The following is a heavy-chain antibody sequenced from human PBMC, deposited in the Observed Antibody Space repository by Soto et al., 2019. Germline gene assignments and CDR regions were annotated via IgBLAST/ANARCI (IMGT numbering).Heavy chain of an antibody. CDR1: AFGFSSLE. D-gene: IGHD2-2*01. Sequence: PAGSLRLSCAASAFGFSSLEMNWVRPAPGKGLEWVSYSSSSGNTIYYTDSVKVRFTRSRDNAKNSLYLQMNSLRSEDTAVYYCARQFLYCSSTGCYGRGFDPWGQGTLVTVSS. CDR3: ARQFLYCSSTGCYGRGFDP. CDR2: SSSSGNTI. J-gene: IGHJ5*02. V-gene: IGHV3-48*03.